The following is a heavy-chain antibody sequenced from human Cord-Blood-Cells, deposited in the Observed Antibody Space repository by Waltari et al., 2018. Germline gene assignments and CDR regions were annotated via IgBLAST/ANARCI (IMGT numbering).Heavy chain of an antibody. D-gene: IGHD3-3*01. V-gene: IGHV3-43*01. CDR1: GLTFDDYT. J-gene: IGHJ4*02. CDR3: AKGDFWSGYYFDY. Sequence: EVQLVESGGVVVQPGWSLRFSCAASGLTFDDYTMHWGRQAPGKGLEWVSLISWDGGSTYDADSVKGRFTISRDNSKNSLYLQMNSLRTEDTALYYCAKGDFWSGYYFDYWGQGTLVTVSS. CDR2: ISWDGGST.